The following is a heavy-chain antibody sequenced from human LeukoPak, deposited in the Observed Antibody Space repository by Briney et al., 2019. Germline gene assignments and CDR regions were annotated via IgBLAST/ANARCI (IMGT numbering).Heavy chain of an antibody. CDR1: GYTFTSYD. V-gene: IGHV1-8*01. D-gene: IGHD3-3*01. CDR2: MNPNSGNT. Sequence: ASVKVSCKASGYTFTSYDINWVRQATGQGLEWMGWMNPNSGNTGYAQKFQGRVTMTRNTSISTAYMVLSSLRSEDTAVYYCARGRKITIFGVVISSSEHYYYGMDVWGQGTTVTVSS. CDR3: ARGRKITIFGVVISSSEHYYYGMDV. J-gene: IGHJ6*02.